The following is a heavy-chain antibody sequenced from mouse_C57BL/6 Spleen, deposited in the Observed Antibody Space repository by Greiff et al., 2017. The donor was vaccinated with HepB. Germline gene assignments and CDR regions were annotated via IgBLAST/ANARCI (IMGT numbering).Heavy chain of an antibody. CDR2: ISNGGGST. D-gene: IGHD2-3*01. Sequence: EVQVVESGGGLVQPGGSLKLSCAASGFTFSDYYMYWVRQTPEKRLEWVAYISNGGGSTYYPDTVKGRFTISRDNAKNTLYLQMSRLKSEDTAMYYCARRGYDYGYFDVWGTGTTVTVSS. CDR3: ARRGYDYGYFDV. V-gene: IGHV5-12*01. CDR1: GFTFSDYY. J-gene: IGHJ1*03.